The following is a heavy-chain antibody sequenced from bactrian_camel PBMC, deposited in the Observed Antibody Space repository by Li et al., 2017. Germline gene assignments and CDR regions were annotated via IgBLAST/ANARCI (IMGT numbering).Heavy chain of an antibody. CDR1: DGFSFSSYC. D-gene: IGHD4*01. CDR2: VASVISGT. CDR3: ATVYYIDTVGTEGPPT. J-gene: IGHJ4*01. Sequence: HVQLVESGGGLVQPGGSLRLSCAPSDGFSFSSYCMTWVRQAPGKGLEWVSSVASVISGTYYTDSVKGRFTISTDSAKKTVYLQVSSLKSGDTALYYCATVYYIDTVGTEGPPTWGQGTQVTVS. V-gene: IGHV3-2*01.